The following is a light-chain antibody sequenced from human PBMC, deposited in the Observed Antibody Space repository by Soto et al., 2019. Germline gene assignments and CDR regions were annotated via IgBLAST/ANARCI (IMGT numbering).Light chain of an antibody. CDR2: DTS. CDR3: QQYGSSRWT. CDR1: QSVSSSY. Sequence: EIVLTQSPGTLSLSPGERATLSCRASQSVSSSYLVWYQQKPGQAPRLLIYDTSSRATGIPDRFSGSGSGTDFTLTISRLEPEDFAVCYCQQYGSSRWTFGQGTKVDIK. J-gene: IGKJ1*01. V-gene: IGKV3-20*01.